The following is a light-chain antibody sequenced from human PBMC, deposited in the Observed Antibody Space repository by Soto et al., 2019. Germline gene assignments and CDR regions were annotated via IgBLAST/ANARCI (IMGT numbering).Light chain of an antibody. J-gene: IGKJ4*01. CDR1: QSVSSN. CDR2: DVS. Sequence: EVVMTQSPATLSVSPGEXATLSCWASQSVSSNLAWYQQKPGQAPRLLIYDVSTRATGIPTRFSGSGSGTEFTLTISSLQSEDFAAYYCQQYNNWPLTFGGGTKVDIK. CDR3: QQYNNWPLT. V-gene: IGKV3D-15*01.